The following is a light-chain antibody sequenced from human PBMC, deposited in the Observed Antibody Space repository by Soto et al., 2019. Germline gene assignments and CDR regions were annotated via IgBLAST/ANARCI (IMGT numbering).Light chain of an antibody. Sequence: DIVMTQTPLSLPVTPGEPASISCRSSQSLLDSDDGNTYLDWYLQKPGQSPQLLIYTISYRASGVPDRFSGSGSGTDFSLKISRVEAEDVGVYYRMQRIGFPSYTFGQGTNLQIK. J-gene: IGKJ2*01. V-gene: IGKV2-40*01. CDR1: QSLLDSDDGNTY. CDR3: MQRIGFPSYT. CDR2: TIS.